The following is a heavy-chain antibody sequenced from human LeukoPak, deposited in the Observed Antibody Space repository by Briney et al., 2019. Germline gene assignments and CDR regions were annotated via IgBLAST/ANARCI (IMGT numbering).Heavy chain of an antibody. Sequence: PGGSLRLSCAASGFSVSSNYMSWVRQTPGKGLERVSVIYSGGNTYYADSVKGRFTISGDNSKNTLYLQMNSLRAEDTAVYYCARAKIGYSYLIDYWGQGTLVTVSS. CDR2: IYSGGNT. CDR1: GFSVSSNY. D-gene: IGHD5-18*01. J-gene: IGHJ4*02. V-gene: IGHV3-66*01. CDR3: ARAKIGYSYLIDY.